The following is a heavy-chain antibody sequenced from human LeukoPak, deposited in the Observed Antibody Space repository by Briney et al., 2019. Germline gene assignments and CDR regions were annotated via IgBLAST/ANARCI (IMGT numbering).Heavy chain of an antibody. V-gene: IGHV4-59*08. D-gene: IGHD3-16*01. CDR1: GGSISSYY. Sequence: KPSETLSLTCTVSGGSISSYYWSWIRQPPGKGLEWIGYIYYSGSTNYNPSLKSRVTISVDTSKNQFSLKLSSVTAADTAVYYCARVQYMGYYYYMDVWGKGTTVTVSS. J-gene: IGHJ6*03. CDR3: ARVQYMGYYYYMDV. CDR2: IYYSGST.